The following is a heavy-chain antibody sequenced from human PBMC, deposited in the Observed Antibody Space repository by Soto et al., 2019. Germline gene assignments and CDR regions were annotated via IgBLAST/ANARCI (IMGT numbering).Heavy chain of an antibody. CDR3: ASYHLNSYYYGMDV. V-gene: IGHV1-18*01. CDR1: GYTFTSYG. Sequence: QVQLVQSGAAVKKPGASVKVSCKASGYTFTSYGFSWVRQAPGQGLEWMGWISAYNGNTTYAQKLQGIVTMTTDTSTSTAYMELRSLRSDDTAVYYCASYHLNSYYYGMDVWGQGTTVTVSS. J-gene: IGHJ6*02. CDR2: ISAYNGNT.